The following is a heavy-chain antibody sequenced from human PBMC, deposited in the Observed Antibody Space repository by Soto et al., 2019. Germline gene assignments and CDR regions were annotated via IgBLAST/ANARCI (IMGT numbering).Heavy chain of an antibody. Sequence: GASVKVSCKASGFTFTSSAVQWVRQARGQRLEWIGWIVVGSGNTNYAQKFQERVTITRDMSTSTAYMELSSLRSEDTAVYYCSAPSSGLPNGMDVWGQGTTVTVS. D-gene: IGHD3-3*01. CDR2: IVVGSGNT. CDR1: GFTFTSSA. CDR3: SAPSSGLPNGMDV. V-gene: IGHV1-58*01. J-gene: IGHJ6*02.